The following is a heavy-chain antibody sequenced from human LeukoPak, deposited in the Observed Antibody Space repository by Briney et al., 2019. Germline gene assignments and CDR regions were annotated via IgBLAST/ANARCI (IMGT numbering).Heavy chain of an antibody. J-gene: IGHJ4*02. Sequence: PSETLSLTCAVSGASVSGSNYYWGWIRQPPGKGLEWIGNIYSSGSTYYNASLQSRVTISIDTSKNQFSLRLNSVTAANTAMYYCAKSGGYGLIDYWGQGTRVTVSS. CDR3: AKSGGYGLIDY. V-gene: IGHV4-39*01. CDR2: IYSSGST. CDR1: GASVSGSNYY. D-gene: IGHD1-26*01.